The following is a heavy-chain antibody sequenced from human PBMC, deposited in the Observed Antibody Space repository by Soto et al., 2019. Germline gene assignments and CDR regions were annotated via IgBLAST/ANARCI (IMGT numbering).Heavy chain of an antibody. CDR3: ARSGSGSGWL. Sequence: PSETLSLTCTVSGGSVSSGRYYWSWIRQPPGKGLEWIGYIYYSGSTKYNPSLKSRVTISVDASKNQFSLKLSSMTVADTAVYYCARSGSGSGWLGGQGTLVTVSS. V-gene: IGHV4-61*01. CDR1: GGSVSSGRYY. D-gene: IGHD6-19*01. CDR2: IYYSGST. J-gene: IGHJ4*02.